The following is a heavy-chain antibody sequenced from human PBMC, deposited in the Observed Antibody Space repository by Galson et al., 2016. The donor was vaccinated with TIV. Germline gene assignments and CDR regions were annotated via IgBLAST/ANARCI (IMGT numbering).Heavy chain of an antibody. J-gene: IGHJ4*02. CDR3: AREMTYCSGCSCSLFGY. CDR2: INTNGGGT. V-gene: IGHV1-2*02. Sequence: SVKVSCKASGYTFTDYYIHWVRQAPGQGLEWMGSINTNGGGTNCAQKFQGRVTMTRDTSVSTAYMELRTLRSDDTALYYCAREMTYCSGCSCSLFGYWGQGTLVTVSS. D-gene: IGHD2-15*01. CDR1: GYTFTDYY.